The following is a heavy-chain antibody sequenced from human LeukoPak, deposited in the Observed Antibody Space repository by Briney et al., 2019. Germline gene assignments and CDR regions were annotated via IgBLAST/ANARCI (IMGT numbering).Heavy chain of an antibody. V-gene: IGHV4-30-2*01. CDR3: AREYDSSGDYYFDY. Sequence: SETLSLTCAVSGGSISSGGYSWSWIRQPPGKGLEWIGYIYHSGSTYYNPSLKSRVTITVDRSKNQFSLKLSSVTAADTAVYYCAREYDSSGDYYFDYWGQGTLVTVSS. CDR2: IYHSGST. D-gene: IGHD3-22*01. CDR1: GGSISSGGYS. J-gene: IGHJ4*02.